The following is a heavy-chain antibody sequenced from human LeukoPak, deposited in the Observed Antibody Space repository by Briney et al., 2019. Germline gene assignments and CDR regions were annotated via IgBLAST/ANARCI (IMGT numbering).Heavy chain of an antibody. Sequence: PSETLSLTCTVSGGSISSYYWSWIRQPPGKGLEWIGYIYTSGSTNYNPSLKSRVTISVDTSKNQFSLKLSSVTAADTAVYYCARLHYDYYYYMDVWGKGTTVTVSS. D-gene: IGHD3-16*01. J-gene: IGHJ6*03. CDR1: GGSISSYY. CDR2: IYTSGST. CDR3: ARLHYDYYYYMDV. V-gene: IGHV4-4*09.